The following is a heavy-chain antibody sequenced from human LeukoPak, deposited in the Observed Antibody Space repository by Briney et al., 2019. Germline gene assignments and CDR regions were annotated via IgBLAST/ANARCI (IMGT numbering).Heavy chain of an antibody. CDR3: RRVAHSSSWYFFDS. J-gene: IGHJ4*02. Sequence: PSETLTLTCAVYGGSFSGYYWSWIRQPPGKGLERIGEITHNGSTSYNPSPKGRVTISVDTSKNQFSLQLSSVTAADTAVYYCRRVAHSSSWYFFDSWGQGTLVTVSS. CDR2: ITHNGST. D-gene: IGHD6-13*01. CDR1: GGSFSGYY. V-gene: IGHV4-34*01.